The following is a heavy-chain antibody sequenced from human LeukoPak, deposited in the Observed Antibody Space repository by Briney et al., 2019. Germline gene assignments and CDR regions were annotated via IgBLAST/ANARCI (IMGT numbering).Heavy chain of an antibody. Sequence: PSETLSLTCTVSGGSFSGHYWSWIRQPPGKGLEWIGCISYIGSTNYNPSLKSRVTISVDTSKNQFSLKLSSVTAADTAVYYCARDPTTVTKGLDIWGQGTMVTVSS. CDR2: ISYIGST. CDR3: ARDPTTVTKGLDI. CDR1: GGSFSGHY. D-gene: IGHD4-17*01. J-gene: IGHJ3*02. V-gene: IGHV4-59*11.